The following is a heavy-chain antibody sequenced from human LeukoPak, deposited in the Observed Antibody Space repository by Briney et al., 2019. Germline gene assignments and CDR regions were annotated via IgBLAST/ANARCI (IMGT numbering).Heavy chain of an antibody. J-gene: IGHJ4*02. D-gene: IGHD3-22*01. CDR3: AKRGVVIRVILVGFYKEAYYFDS. Sequence: GGSLRLSCAVSGITLSNYGMSWVRQAPGKGLERVAGISGSGGGTNYADSVKGRFTISRDSPKNTLYLQMNSLRAEDTAVYFCAKRGVVIRVILVGFYKEAYYFDSWGQGALVTVSS. CDR1: GITLSNYG. V-gene: IGHV3-23*01. CDR2: ISGSGGGT.